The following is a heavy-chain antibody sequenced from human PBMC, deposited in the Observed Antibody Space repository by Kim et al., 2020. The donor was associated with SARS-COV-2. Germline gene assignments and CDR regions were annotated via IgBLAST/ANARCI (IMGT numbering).Heavy chain of an antibody. J-gene: IGHJ6*02. D-gene: IGHD6-13*01. CDR3: ARDGPSASDSSSWYGYYYYGMDV. V-gene: IGHV4-59*13. CDR2: IYYSGST. Sequence: SETLSLTCTVSGGSISSYYWSWIRQPPGKGLEWIGYIYYSGSTNYNPSLKSRVTISVDTSKNQFSLKLSSVTAADTAVYYCARDGPSASDSSSWYGYYYYGMDVWGQGTTVTVSS. CDR1: GGSISSYY.